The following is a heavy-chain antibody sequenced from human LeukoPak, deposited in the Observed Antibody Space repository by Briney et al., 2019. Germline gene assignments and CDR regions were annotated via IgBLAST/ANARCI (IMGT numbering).Heavy chain of an antibody. CDR2: IYYSGST. CDR3: ARPSAVAVYDY. V-gene: IGHV4-39*01. Sequence: SETLSLTCTVSGGSISSSSYCWGWIRQPPGKGLEWIGSIYYSGSTYYNPSLKSRVTISVDTSKNQFSLKLSSVTAADTAVYYCARPSAVAVYDYWGQGTLVTVSS. J-gene: IGHJ4*02. CDR1: GGSISSSSYC. D-gene: IGHD6-19*01.